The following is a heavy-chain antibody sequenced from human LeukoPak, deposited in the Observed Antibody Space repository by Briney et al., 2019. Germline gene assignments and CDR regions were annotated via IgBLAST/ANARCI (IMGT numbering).Heavy chain of an antibody. CDR1: GFTFSSYS. J-gene: IGHJ4*02. Sequence: GGSLRLSCAASGFTFSSYSMNWVRQAPGKGLEWVSGISGSGGSTYYADSVKGRFTISRDNSKNTLYLQMNSLRVEDTAVYYCAKDFYRDITARIDYWGQGTLVTVSS. D-gene: IGHD3-3*01. V-gene: IGHV3-23*01. CDR2: ISGSGGST. CDR3: AKDFYRDITARIDY.